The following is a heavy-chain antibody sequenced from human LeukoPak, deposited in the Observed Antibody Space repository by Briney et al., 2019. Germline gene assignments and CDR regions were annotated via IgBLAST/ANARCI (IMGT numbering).Heavy chain of an antibody. Sequence: HSGGSLRLSWGASGFTVSSNYMSWVRQAPGKGLEWVSVIYSGGSTYYADSVKGRFTISRDNSKNTLYLQMNSLRAEDTAVYYCARGPSISFWGQGTLVTVSS. D-gene: IGHD3-3*01. CDR1: GFTVSSNY. V-gene: IGHV3-66*02. J-gene: IGHJ4*02. CDR3: ARGPSISF. CDR2: IYSGGST.